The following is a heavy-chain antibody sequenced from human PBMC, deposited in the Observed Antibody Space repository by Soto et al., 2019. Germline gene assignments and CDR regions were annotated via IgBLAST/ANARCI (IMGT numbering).Heavy chain of an antibody. CDR1: GYTFASYA. CDR2: ISAYNGNT. V-gene: IGHV1-18*01. CDR3: ARAHCGGDCYSGVDY. J-gene: IGHJ4*02. D-gene: IGHD2-21*02. Sequence: ASVKVSCKASGYTFASYAISWMRQAPGQGLEWMGWISAYNGNTNYAQKLQGRVTMTTDTSTSTAYMELRSLRSDDTAVYYCARAHCGGDCYSGVDYWGQGTLVTVSS.